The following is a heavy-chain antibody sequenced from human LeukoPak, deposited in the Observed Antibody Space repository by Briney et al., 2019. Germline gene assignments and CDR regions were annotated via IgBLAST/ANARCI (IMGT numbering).Heavy chain of an antibody. J-gene: IGHJ4*02. Sequence: SETLSLTCTVSGGSISSSSYYWGWIRQPPGKGLEWIGSIYYSGSTYYNPSLKSRVTISVDTSKNQFSLELSSVTAADTAVYYCARIGYYDSSGYYIIDYWGQGTLVTVSS. CDR2: IYYSGST. CDR3: ARIGYYDSSGYYIIDY. V-gene: IGHV4-39*07. CDR1: GGSISSSSYY. D-gene: IGHD3-22*01.